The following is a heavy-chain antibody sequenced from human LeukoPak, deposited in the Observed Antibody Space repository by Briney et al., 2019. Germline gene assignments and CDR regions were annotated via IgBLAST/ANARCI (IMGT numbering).Heavy chain of an antibody. CDR1: GFTFSSYA. J-gene: IGHJ4*02. Sequence: GGSLRLSCAASGFTFSSYAMSWVRQAPGKGLEWVSAISGSGGSTYYADSVKGRFTISRDNSKNTLYLQMNSLRAEDTAVYYCARDGPNYYDSSGYYPLLEDWGQGTLVTVSS. CDR3: ARDGPNYYDSSGYYPLLED. V-gene: IGHV3-23*01. D-gene: IGHD3-22*01. CDR2: ISGSGGST.